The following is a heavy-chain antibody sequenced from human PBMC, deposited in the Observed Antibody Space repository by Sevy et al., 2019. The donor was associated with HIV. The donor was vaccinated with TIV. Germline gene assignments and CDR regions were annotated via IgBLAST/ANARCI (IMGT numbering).Heavy chain of an antibody. CDR3: ARDSSSSSWTNFDY. Sequence: GGSLRLSCAASGFTFSSYAMHWVRQTPGKGLEWVAVISYDGSNKYYADSVKGRFTISRDNSKNTLYLQMNSLRAEDTAVYYCARDSSSSSWTNFDYWGQGTLVTVSS. CDR1: GFTFSSYA. D-gene: IGHD6-13*01. V-gene: IGHV3-30-3*01. CDR2: ISYDGSNK. J-gene: IGHJ4*02.